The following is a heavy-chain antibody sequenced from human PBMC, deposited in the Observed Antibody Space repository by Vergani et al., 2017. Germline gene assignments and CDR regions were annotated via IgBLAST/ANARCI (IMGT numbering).Heavy chain of an antibody. CDR3: ARRGGWSLENIDY. CDR2: IYYSGST. CDR1: GGSISSYY. J-gene: IGHJ4*02. V-gene: IGHV4-59*01. Sequence: QVQLQESGPGLVKPSETLSLTCTVSGGSISSYYWSWIRQPPGKGLEWIGYIYYSGSTNYNPSLKSRVTISVDTSKNQFSLKLSSVTAADTAMYYCARRGGWSLENIDYWGQGTLVTVSS. D-gene: IGHD6-19*01.